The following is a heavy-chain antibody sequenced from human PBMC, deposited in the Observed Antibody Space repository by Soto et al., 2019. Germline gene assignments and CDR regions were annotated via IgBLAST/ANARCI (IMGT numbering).Heavy chain of an antibody. CDR2: IIPIFGTA. V-gene: IGHV1-69*13. CDR1: GGTFSSYA. J-gene: IGHJ6*02. CDR3: ARALDTAMVAAGYYYGMDV. Sequence: ASVKVSCKASGGTFSSYAISWVRQAPGQGLEWMGGIIPIFGTANYAQKFQGRVTITADESTSTAYMELSSLRSEDTAVYYCARALDTAMVAAGYYYGMDVWGQGTTVTVSS. D-gene: IGHD5-18*01.